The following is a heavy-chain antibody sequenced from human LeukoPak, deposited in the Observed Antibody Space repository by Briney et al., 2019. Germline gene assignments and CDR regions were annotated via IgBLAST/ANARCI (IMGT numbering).Heavy chain of an antibody. CDR2: ISDSGTHI. CDR3: AKDLLGARIGAFDI. V-gene: IGHV3-23*01. CDR1: GFFFSKCA. Sequence: PGGSLRLSCAASGFFFSKCAMIWVRQAPGKGLEWVSGISDSGTHIYYADSVKGRFTISRDNSKSTLFLQMNSLTAEDTAVYYCAKDLLGARIGAFDIWGQGTMVTVSS. D-gene: IGHD1-26*01. J-gene: IGHJ3*02.